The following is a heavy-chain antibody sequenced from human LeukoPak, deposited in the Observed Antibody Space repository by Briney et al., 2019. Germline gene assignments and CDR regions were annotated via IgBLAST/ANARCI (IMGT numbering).Heavy chain of an antibody. D-gene: IGHD5-18*01. CDR3: ARGGYTAMANDY. Sequence: ASVKVPCKASGYTFTSYDINWVRQATGQGLEWMGWMNPNSGNTGYAQKFQGRVTMTRNTSISTAYMELSSLRSEDTDVYYCARGGYTAMANDYWGQGTLVTVSS. CDR2: MNPNSGNT. J-gene: IGHJ4*02. CDR1: GYTFTSYD. V-gene: IGHV1-8*01.